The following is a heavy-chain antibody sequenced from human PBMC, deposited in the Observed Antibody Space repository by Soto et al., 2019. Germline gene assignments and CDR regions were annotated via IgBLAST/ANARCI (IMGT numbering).Heavy chain of an antibody. V-gene: IGHV1-69*13. D-gene: IGHD4-17*01. CDR1: GGTFSSYA. CDR2: IIPIFGTA. CDR3: ARASPYDYGDSYGMDV. J-gene: IGHJ6*02. Sequence: GASVKVSCKASGGTFSSYAISWVRQAPGQGLEWMGGIIPIFGTANYAQKFQGRVTITADESTSTAYMELSSLRSEDTAVYYCARASPYDYGDSYGMDVVGQGTMVTVSS.